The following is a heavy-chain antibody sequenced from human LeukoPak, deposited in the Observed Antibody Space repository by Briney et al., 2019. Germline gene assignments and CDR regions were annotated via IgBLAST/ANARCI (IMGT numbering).Heavy chain of an antibody. CDR1: GYTFTGYY. D-gene: IGHD3-10*01. V-gene: IGHV1-2*02. CDR2: INPNSGGT. J-gene: IGHJ5*02. Sequence: ASVKVSCKASGYTFTGYYMHWVRQAPGQGLEWMGWINPNSGGTNYAQKFQGRVTTTRDTSISTAYMELSRLRSDDTAVYYCARGHMVRGVDNWFDPWGQGTLVTVSS. CDR3: ARGHMVRGVDNWFDP.